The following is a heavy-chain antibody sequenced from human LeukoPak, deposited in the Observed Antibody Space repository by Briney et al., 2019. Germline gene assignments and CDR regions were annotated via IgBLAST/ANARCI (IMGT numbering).Heavy chain of an antibody. CDR2: IKQDGTEK. V-gene: IGHV3-7*01. CDR3: ARRGTIAVPVFWFDP. CDR1: GFTFSSYW. Sequence: SGGSLRLSCAASGFTFSSYWMSWVRRAPGKGLEWVASIKQDGTEKYYLDSLEGRFTISRDNAKNSVHLQINRLRAEDTAVYYCARRGTIAVPVFWFDPWGQGTLVIVSS. D-gene: IGHD6-19*01. J-gene: IGHJ5*02.